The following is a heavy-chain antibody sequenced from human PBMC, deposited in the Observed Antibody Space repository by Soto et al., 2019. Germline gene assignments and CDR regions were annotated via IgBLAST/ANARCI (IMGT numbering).Heavy chain of an antibody. CDR2: INRDGSST. CDR1: GFTLSSYR. V-gene: IGHV3-74*01. D-gene: IGHD6-13*01. J-gene: IGHJ4*02. CDR3: AREIATTGEYYFDY. Sequence: WAQRRSCARSGFTLSSYRMHWFRQAPGKGLVWVSRINRDGSSTNYADSARGRVTISRDNAKNTLYLQVNGLRAEDTAVYYCAREIATTGEYYFDYWGQGILVTSPQ.